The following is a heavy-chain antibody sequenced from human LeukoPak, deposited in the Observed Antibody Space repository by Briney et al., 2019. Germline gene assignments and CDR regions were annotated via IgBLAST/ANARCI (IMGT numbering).Heavy chain of an antibody. CDR3: ASSVYGSGSYSY. Sequence: PSETLSLTCAVYGGSFSGYYWSWIRQPPGKGLEWIGEISHSGSTNYNPSLKSRVTISVDTSKNQFSLKLSSVTAADTAVYYCASSVYGSGSYSYWGQGTLVTVSS. D-gene: IGHD3-10*01. J-gene: IGHJ4*02. CDR2: ISHSGST. CDR1: GGSFSGYY. V-gene: IGHV4-34*01.